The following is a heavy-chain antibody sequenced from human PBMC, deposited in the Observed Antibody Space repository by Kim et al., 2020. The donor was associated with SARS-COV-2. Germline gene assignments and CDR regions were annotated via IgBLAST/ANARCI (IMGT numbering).Heavy chain of an antibody. J-gene: IGHJ4*02. D-gene: IGHD6-6*01. Sequence: GGSLRLSCAASGFTFRSYWMSWIRRAPGKGLEWVANINQDGSIKYYVDSVKGRFTISRDNAKNSVYLQMNSLRAEDTAVYYCARIGYSSSSFDYWGQGTLVTVSS. CDR1: GFTFRSYW. CDR2: INQDGSIK. CDR3: ARIGYSSSSFDY. V-gene: IGHV3-7*01.